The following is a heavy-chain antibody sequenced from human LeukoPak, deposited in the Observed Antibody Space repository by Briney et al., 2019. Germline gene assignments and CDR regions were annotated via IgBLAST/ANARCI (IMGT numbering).Heavy chain of an antibody. CDR2: IYYSGST. Sequence: SETLSLTCTVSGGSISSYYWSWFRQPPGKGLEWIGYIYYSGSTNYNPSLKSRVTISVDTSQNQFSLKLSSVTAADTALYYCARHVSVTPWYFDLWGRGTLVTVSS. V-gene: IGHV4-59*08. CDR3: ARHVSVTPWYFDL. CDR1: GGSISSYY. J-gene: IGHJ2*01. D-gene: IGHD4-17*01.